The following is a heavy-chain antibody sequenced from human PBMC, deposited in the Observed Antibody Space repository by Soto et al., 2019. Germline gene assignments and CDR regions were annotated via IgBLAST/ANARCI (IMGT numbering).Heavy chain of an antibody. CDR3: ASLNFDILTGYYAFDV. Sequence: QVQLQESGPGLVKPSETLSLTCSVSGGSISSSYWSWIRQPPGERLEYIGDVSYSGSINYKPSLRSRGTISVDTSKTQFSLKLTSVTAADTAVYFGASLNFDILTGYYAFDVWGQGTRVTVSP. J-gene: IGHJ3*01. CDR1: GGSISSSY. V-gene: IGHV4-59*08. CDR2: VSYSGSI. D-gene: IGHD3-9*01.